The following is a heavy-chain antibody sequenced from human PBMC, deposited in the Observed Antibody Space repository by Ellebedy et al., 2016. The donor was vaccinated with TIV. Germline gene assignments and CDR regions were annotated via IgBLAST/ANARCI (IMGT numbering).Heavy chain of an antibody. Sequence: SLKISXAAFGFTFDDYAMHWVRQAPGKGLEWVSGISWNGGGRGHADSVKGRFTISRDNARNSLYLQMNSLRAEDTALYYCAKDLRPDYGSGAYGMDVWGQGTTVTVSS. CDR3: AKDLRPDYGSGAYGMDV. CDR1: GFTFDDYA. J-gene: IGHJ6*02. CDR2: ISWNGGGR. D-gene: IGHD3-10*01. V-gene: IGHV3-9*01.